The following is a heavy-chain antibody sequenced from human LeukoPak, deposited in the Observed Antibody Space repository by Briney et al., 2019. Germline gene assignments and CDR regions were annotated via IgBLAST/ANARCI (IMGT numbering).Heavy chain of an antibody. J-gene: IGHJ4*02. CDR1: GFTFSSYS. Sequence: PGGSLRLSCAASGFTFSSYSMNWVRQAPGKGLEWVSYISSSSSTIYYADSVKGRFTISRDNAKNSLYLQMNSLRAEDTAVYYCARGFYGSFDYWGQGTLVTVSS. D-gene: IGHD3-10*01. CDR2: ISSSSSTI. V-gene: IGHV3-48*01. CDR3: ARGFYGSFDY.